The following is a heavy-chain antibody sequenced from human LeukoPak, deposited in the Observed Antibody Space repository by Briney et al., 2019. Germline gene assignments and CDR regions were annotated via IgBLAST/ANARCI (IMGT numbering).Heavy chain of an antibody. J-gene: IGHJ4*02. V-gene: IGHV3-23*01. D-gene: IGHD6-6*01. Sequence: PGGSLRLSCSASGFTFRSYAMARVRQAPGTGLGWVSAISNSGRNTYYADSVKGRFTISRDNSKNTLYLEMNSLRAEDTAVYYCSNWVEGARPSLDYWGQGALVTVSS. CDR3: SNWVEGARPSLDY. CDR2: ISNSGRNT. CDR1: GFTFRSYA.